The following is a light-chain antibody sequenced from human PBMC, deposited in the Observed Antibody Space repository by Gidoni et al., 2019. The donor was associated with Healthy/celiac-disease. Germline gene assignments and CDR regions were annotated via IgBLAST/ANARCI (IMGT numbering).Light chain of an antibody. Sequence: DIQMTQSPSSLPASVGDRVTITCRASQSISSYLNWYQQKPGKAPKLLIYAASSLQSGVPSRFSGSGSGTDFTLTISSLQPEDFATYYCQQSYSTPPTFXQXTKVEIK. CDR2: AAS. CDR3: QQSYSTPPT. J-gene: IGKJ1*01. CDR1: QSISSY. V-gene: IGKV1-39*01.